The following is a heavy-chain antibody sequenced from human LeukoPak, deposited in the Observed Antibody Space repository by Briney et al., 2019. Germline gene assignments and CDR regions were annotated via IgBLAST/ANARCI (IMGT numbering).Heavy chain of an antibody. CDR1: DYNFIAYY. V-gene: IGHV1-2*04. D-gene: IGHD3-10*01. CDR3: ARAPYYYGSGSYDY. CDR2: VNPTSGGT. Sequence: ASVEVSCKASDYNFIAYYIHWVRQAPGQGLQWMGLVNPTSGGTEYAQRFQGWVTMTRDTSISTAYMELSRLRSDDTAVYYCARAPYYYGSGSYDYWGQGTLVTVSS. J-gene: IGHJ4*02.